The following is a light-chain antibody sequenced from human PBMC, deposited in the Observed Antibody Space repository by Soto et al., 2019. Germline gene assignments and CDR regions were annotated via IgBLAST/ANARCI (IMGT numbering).Light chain of an antibody. J-gene: IGKJ2*01. Sequence: EIVLTQSPATLSLSPGERATLSCRASQSVSSYLAWYQQKPGQAPRLLIYDASNRATGIPARFSGSGSGTDFTLTIRSLEPEDFAVYYCPQRSNWPPYTFGQGTKLEIK. V-gene: IGKV3-11*01. CDR2: DAS. CDR1: QSVSSY. CDR3: PQRSNWPPYT.